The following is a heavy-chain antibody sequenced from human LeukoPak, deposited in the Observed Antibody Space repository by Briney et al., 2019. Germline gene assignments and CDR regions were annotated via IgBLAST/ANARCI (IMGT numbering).Heavy chain of an antibody. CDR2: INVGNGHT. J-gene: IGHJ4*02. Sequence: ASVKVSCKASGYTYSTYDIHWVRQAPGQRLEWMGWINVGNGHTKYSQTLQDRVTITRDRSANTAYMELSSLRSEDTAVYYCASFRYSSSWSPLDYWGQGTLVTVSS. V-gene: IGHV1-3*01. D-gene: IGHD6-13*01. CDR1: GYTYSTYD. CDR3: ASFRYSSSWSPLDY.